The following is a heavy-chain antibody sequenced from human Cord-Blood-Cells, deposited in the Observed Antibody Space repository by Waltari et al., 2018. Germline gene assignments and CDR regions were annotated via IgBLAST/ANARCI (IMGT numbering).Heavy chain of an antibody. V-gene: IGHV4-39*01. J-gene: IGHJ4*02. Sequence: QLQLQESGPGLVKPSETLSLTCTVSGGSISSSSYYWGWIRQPPGKGLEWIGRIYYSGSTYYNPSLKSLVTISVDTSKNQFSLKLSSVTAADTAVYYCARSANDFWSGYYFDYWGQGTLVTVSS. D-gene: IGHD3-3*01. CDR1: GGSISSSSYY. CDR3: ARSANDFWSGYYFDY. CDR2: IYYSGST.